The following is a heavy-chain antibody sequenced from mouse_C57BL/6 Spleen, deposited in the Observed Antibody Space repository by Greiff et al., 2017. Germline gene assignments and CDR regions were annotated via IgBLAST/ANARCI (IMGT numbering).Heavy chain of an antibody. CDR1: GFNIKDDY. J-gene: IGHJ2*01. CDR2: IDPENGDT. CDR3: TVYDYAGY. Sequence: EVQLQQSGAELVRPGASVKLSCTASGFNIKDDYMHWVKQRPEQGLEWIGWIDPENGDTEYASKFQGKATITADTSSNTAYLQLSSLTSEDTAVYYCTVYDYAGYWGQGTTLTVSS. V-gene: IGHV14-4*01. D-gene: IGHD2-4*01.